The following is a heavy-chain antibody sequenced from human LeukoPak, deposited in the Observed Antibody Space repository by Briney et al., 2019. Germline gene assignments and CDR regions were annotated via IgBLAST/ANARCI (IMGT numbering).Heavy chain of an antibody. J-gene: IGHJ4*02. V-gene: IGHV1-18*01. D-gene: IGHD2-2*01. Sequence: GASVKVSCKASGYTFTSYGFSWVRQAPGQGLEWMGWISAYNGNTRYAQNLQGRVTMTTDSSSSTTYMELRNLRSDDTAVYYCARGGGQRHFDNWGQGTLVTVSS. CDR3: ARGGGQRHFDN. CDR1: GYTFTSYG. CDR2: ISAYNGNT.